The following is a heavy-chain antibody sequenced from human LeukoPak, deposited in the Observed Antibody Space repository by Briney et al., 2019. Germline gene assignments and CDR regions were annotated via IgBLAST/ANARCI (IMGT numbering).Heavy chain of an antibody. J-gene: IGHJ4*02. CDR2: IYSGGST. CDR3: ARDGQQLGGSDY. D-gene: IGHD6-6*01. Sequence: GGSPRLSCAASGFTVSSNYMSWVRQAPGKGLEWVSVIYSGGSTYYADSVKGRFTISRDNSKNTLYLQMNSLRAEDTAVYYCARDGQQLGGSDYWGQGTLVTVSS. CDR1: GFTVSSNY. V-gene: IGHV3-53*01.